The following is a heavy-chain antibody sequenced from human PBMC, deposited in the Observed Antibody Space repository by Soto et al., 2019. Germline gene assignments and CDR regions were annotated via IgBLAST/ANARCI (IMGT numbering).Heavy chain of an antibody. CDR2: MNPDSGNT. CDR1: GYTFTNYD. V-gene: IGHV1-8*01. D-gene: IGHD3-16*01. J-gene: IGHJ5*02. CDR3: ARGRFRRTWFDP. Sequence: QVQLVQSGAEVKKPGASVKVSCKASGYTFTNYDIHWVRQATGQGLERMGWMNPDSGNTGQSKQFQGRVTMTRDTSIITAYMEMSSLRSEDTAVYYCARGRFRRTWFDPWGQGTLVTVSS.